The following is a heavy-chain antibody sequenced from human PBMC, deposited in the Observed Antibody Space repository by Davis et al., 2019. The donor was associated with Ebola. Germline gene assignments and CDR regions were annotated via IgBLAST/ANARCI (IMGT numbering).Heavy chain of an antibody. CDR3: VKKGPLVPGNSWFNA. CDR1: GFTFSSYV. D-gene: IGHD1-1*01. V-gene: IGHV3-23*01. J-gene: IGHJ5*02. CDR2: ITGSGDIT. Sequence: GESLKISCAASGFTFSSYVITWVRQAPGKGPEGVSGITGSGDITTYADSVKGRFTISRDNSKNTLYLQMNSLRVEDSAVYHCVKKGPLVPGNSWFNAWGQGTLVTVSS.